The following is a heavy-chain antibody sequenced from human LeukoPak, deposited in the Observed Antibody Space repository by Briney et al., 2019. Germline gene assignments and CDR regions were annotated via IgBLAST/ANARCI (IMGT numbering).Heavy chain of an antibody. CDR1: GGSFSGYY. V-gene: IGHV4-34*01. J-gene: IGHJ4*02. CDR2: INHSGST. D-gene: IGHD6-13*01. Sequence: SETLSLTCAVYGGSFSGYYWSWIRQPPGKGLEWIGEINHSGSTNYNPSLKSRVTISVDTPKNQFSLKLSSVTAADTAVYYCARGKSSSWTYYFDYWGQGTLVTVSS. CDR3: ARGKSSSWTYYFDY.